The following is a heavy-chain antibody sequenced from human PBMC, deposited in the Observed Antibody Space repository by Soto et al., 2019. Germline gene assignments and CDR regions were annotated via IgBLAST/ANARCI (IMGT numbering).Heavy chain of an antibody. CDR1: GGTFSTYS. J-gene: IGHJ3*02. CDR2: IIPMLGIA. Sequence: QVQLVQSGAEVKKPGSSVKVSCKDSGGTFSTYSMFWVRQAPGQGLEWMGRIIPMLGIANYAQRFQDRVTITADKSTATAYMELSSLSSEDTALYYCSIGSWSGEVFDIWGQGTMVTVSS. CDR3: SIGSWSGEVFDI. V-gene: IGHV1-69*02. D-gene: IGHD2-21*01.